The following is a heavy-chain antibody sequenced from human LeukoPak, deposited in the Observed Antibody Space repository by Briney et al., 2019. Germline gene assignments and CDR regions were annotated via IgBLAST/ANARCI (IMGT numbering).Heavy chain of an antibody. CDR1: GFIFSRYA. CDR2: ISGSGGTT. J-gene: IGHJ4*02. Sequence: GGSLRLSCAASGFIFSRYAMSWVRQAPGKGLEWVSAISGSGGTTYYADSVKGRFTISRDNSKNTLYLHMNSLRVEDTATYFCARALNRHIGAFEYWGQGALVIVSS. CDR3: ARALNRHIGAFEY. D-gene: IGHD4/OR15-4a*01. V-gene: IGHV3-23*01.